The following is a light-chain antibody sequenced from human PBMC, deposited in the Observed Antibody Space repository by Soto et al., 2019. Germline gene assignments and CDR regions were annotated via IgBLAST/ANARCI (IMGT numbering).Light chain of an antibody. V-gene: IGKV3-15*01. CDR2: GAS. CDR3: QQYNNWPAWT. J-gene: IGKJ1*01. CDR1: QSVSSN. Sequence: DIVMTQSPAPLSVSPGERATLSCRSRQSVSSNLAWYQQKPGQAPRLLIYGASTRATGIPARFSGSGSGTEFTLTISSLQSEDFAVYYCQQYNNWPAWTFGQGTKVEIK.